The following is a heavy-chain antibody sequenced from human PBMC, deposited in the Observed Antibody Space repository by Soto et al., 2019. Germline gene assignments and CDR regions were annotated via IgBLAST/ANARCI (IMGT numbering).Heavy chain of an antibody. CDR1: GYTFTSYG. J-gene: IGHJ4*02. Sequence: QVHLVQSGAEVKKPGASVKVSCKGSGYTFTSYGITWVRQAPGQGLEWMGWISAHNGNTNYAQKLQGRVTVTRDTSTSTAYMELRSRSSDDTAVYYWARGRYGDYWGQGALVTVSS. CDR3: ARGRYGDY. D-gene: IGHD1-1*01. V-gene: IGHV1-18*01. CDR2: ISAHNGNT.